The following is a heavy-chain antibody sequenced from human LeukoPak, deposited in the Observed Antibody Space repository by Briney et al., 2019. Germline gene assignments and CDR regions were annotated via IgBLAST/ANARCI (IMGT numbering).Heavy chain of an antibody. CDR3: ARGREAAAGTGNWFDP. D-gene: IGHD6-13*01. V-gene: IGHV1-69*13. CDR1: GGTFSSYA. J-gene: IGHJ5*02. CDR2: IIPIFGTA. Sequence: SVKVSCKASGGTFSSYAISWVRQAPGQGLEWMGGIIPIFGTANYAQKFQGRVTIAADESTSTAYMELSSLRSEDTAVYYCARGREAAAGTGNWFDPWGQGTLVTVS.